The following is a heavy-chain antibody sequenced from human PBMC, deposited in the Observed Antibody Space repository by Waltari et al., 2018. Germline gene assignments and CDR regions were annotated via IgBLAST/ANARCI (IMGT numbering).Heavy chain of an antibody. V-gene: IGHV3-23*03. CDR3: ARAGCTGGVCYTGSLDY. CDR2: IYSGGST. D-gene: IGHD2-8*02. CDR1: GFTFSSYA. J-gene: IGHJ4*02. Sequence: EVQLLESGGGLVQPGGSLRLSCAASGFTFSSYAMSWVRQAPGKGLEWVSVIYSGGSTYYADSVKGRFTISRDNSKNTLYLQMNSLRAEDTAVYYCARAGCTGGVCYTGSLDYWGQGTLVTVSS.